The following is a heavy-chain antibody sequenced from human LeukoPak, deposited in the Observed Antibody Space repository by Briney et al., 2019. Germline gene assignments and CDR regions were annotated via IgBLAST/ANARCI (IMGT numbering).Heavy chain of an antibody. J-gene: IGHJ4*02. V-gene: IGHV3-11*01. CDR3: GTHAGRTGSDD. Sequence: GGSLRLSCATSGFIFSGYYMSWIRQAPGKGLEWVSYISGSGNDISYADSVKGRFTISRDNAKGSLYLQMNSLRAADTAVYYCGTHAGRTGSDDWGQGKVVTVSS. CDR2: ISGSGNDI. CDR1: GFIFSGYY. D-gene: IGHD3/OR15-3a*01.